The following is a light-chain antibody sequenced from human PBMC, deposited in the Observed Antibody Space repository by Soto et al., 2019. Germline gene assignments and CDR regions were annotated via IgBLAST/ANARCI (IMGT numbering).Light chain of an antibody. V-gene: IGKV3-15*01. CDR1: QSVGSN. CDR2: GAS. Sequence: ERVMTQSPATLSVSPGERATLSCRASQSVGSNLAWYQQKPGQAPRLLIFGASSRATGVPARFSGSRSGTEFTLAINSLQSEDFAVYFCQKYDTLPPTFGPGTKVDIK. J-gene: IGKJ3*01. CDR3: QKYDTLPPT.